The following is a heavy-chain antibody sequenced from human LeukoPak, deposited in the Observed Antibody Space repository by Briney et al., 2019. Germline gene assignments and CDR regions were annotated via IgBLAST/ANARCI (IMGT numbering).Heavy chain of an antibody. D-gene: IGHD4-17*01. CDR1: GGSISSSSYY. V-gene: IGHV4-39*07. Sequence: PSETLSLTCTVSGGSISSSSYYWGWLRQPPGKGLEWIGSIYYSGSTYYNPSLKSRVTISVDTSNNQFSLKLSSVTAADTAVYYCARDNSDYGDYYYYYMDVWGKGTTVTVSS. CDR3: ARDNSDYGDYYYYYMDV. CDR2: IYYSGST. J-gene: IGHJ6*03.